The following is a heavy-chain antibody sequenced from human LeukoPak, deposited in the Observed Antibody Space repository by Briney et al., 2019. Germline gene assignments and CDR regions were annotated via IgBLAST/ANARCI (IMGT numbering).Heavy chain of an antibody. J-gene: IGHJ4*02. CDR2: IYYSGNT. V-gene: IGHV4-59*01. D-gene: IGHD3-10*01. Sequence: SETLSLTCTVSGGSLSSYYWSWIRQPPGKGLEWIGYIYYSGNTYYNPSLKSRVTISVDTSENQFSLKLNSVTAADTAVYYCARGQAALWFGELWGQGTLVTVSS. CDR1: GGSLSSYY. CDR3: ARGQAALWFGEL.